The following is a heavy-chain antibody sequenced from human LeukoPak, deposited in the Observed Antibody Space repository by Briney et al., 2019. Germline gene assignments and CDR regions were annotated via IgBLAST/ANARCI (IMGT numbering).Heavy chain of an antibody. CDR1: GGSTTSSSYH. J-gene: IGHJ5*02. D-gene: IGHD3-22*01. Sequence: PSETLSLTCTVSGGSTTSSSYHWVWIRQPPGEGLEWIGSMFHGGSTYDNPSLKSRVTISGDASKNRFSLKLTSVIATDTAVCYCARVLSSGYWVDPWGQGTLVTVSS. V-gene: IGHV4-39*01. CDR3: ARVLSSGYWVDP. CDR2: MFHGGST.